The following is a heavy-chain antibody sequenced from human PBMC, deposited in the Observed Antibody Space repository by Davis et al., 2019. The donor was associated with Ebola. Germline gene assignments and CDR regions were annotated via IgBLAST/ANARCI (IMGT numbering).Heavy chain of an antibody. CDR1: GGSFSGYY. CDR3: ARKRWFGELSGAFDI. J-gene: IGHJ3*02. CDR2: INHSGST. Sequence: PSETLSLTCAVYGGSFSGYYWSWIRQPPGKGLEWIGEINHSGSTNYNPSLKSRVTISVDTSKNQFSLKLSSVTAADTAVYYCARKRWFGELSGAFDIWGQGTMVTVSS. V-gene: IGHV4-34*01. D-gene: IGHD3-10*01.